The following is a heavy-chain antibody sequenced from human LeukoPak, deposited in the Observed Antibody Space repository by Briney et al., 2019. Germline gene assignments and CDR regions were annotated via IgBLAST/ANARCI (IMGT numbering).Heavy chain of an antibody. J-gene: IGHJ4*02. V-gene: IGHV4-39*07. CDR2: IYYNGNS. Sequence: SETLSLTCTVSGGSISSSIHYWGWIRQPPGKGLEWIGSIYYNGNSYYKQSLKSRVTISLDTSKNQLSLILNSVTAADTAVYYCARRGSMTGPPPLWGQGTLVTVSS. CDR1: GGSISSSIHY. CDR3: ARRGSMTGPPPL. D-gene: IGHD6-6*01.